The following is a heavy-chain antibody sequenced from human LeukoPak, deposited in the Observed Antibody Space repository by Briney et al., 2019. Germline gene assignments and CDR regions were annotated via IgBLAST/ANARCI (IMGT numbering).Heavy chain of an antibody. J-gene: IGHJ4*02. CDR1: GFTFSSYA. CDR3: ARGGRGYSYGSLDY. CDR2: ISYDGSNK. Sequence: GGSLRLSCAASGFTFSSYAMHWVRQAPGKGLEWVAVISYDGSNKYYADSVKGRFTISRDNSKNTLYLQMNSLRAEDTAVYYCARGGRGYSYGSLDYWGQGTLVTVSS. D-gene: IGHD5-18*01. V-gene: IGHV3-30*04.